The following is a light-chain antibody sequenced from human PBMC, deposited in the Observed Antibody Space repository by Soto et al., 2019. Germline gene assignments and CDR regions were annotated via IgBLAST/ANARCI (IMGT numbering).Light chain of an antibody. CDR2: DAS. CDR1: QSISSW. V-gene: IGKV1-5*01. Sequence: DIQMTQSPSTLSASVGDIVTITCRSSQSISSWLAWYQHKPGKAPKLLIYDASSLESGAPSMFSGSGSGTEFTLTISSLQPDDFATYYCQQYNSYWTFGQGTKVEIK. CDR3: QQYNSYWT. J-gene: IGKJ1*01.